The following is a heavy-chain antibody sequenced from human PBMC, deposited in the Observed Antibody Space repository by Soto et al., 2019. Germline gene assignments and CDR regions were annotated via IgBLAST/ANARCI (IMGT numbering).Heavy chain of an antibody. Sequence: GGSLRLSCAASGFTFSSHWVNWVRQVPGKGLVWVSRINNDGSRTSYADSVKGRFTISRDNVRNMLLLQMNSLRAEDTAVYYCTRGAGDNWYFDYWGQETLVTVS. CDR1: GFTFSSHW. CDR2: INNDGSRT. J-gene: IGHJ4*02. D-gene: IGHD1-20*01. V-gene: IGHV3-74*01. CDR3: TRGAGDNWYFDY.